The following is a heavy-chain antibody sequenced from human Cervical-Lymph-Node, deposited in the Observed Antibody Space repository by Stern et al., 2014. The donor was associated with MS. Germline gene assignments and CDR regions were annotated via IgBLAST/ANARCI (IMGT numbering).Heavy chain of an antibody. CDR1: GFIFSNYW. CDR3: VRDNYGTDY. D-gene: IGHD3-16*01. Sequence: EVQLVESGGDLVQPGGSLRLSCAASGFIFSNYWMQGVRQAPGKGLVWVSHINSDGSSTTYADSVKGRFTTSRDNAKNTLYLQMDDLRAEDTAVYFCVRDNYGTDYWGQGTLVTVSS. J-gene: IGHJ4*02. V-gene: IGHV3-74*03. CDR2: INSDGSST.